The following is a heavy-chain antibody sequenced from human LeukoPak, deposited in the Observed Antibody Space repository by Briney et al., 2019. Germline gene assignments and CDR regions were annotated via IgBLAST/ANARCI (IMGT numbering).Heavy chain of an antibody. CDR1: GGSFSGYY. V-gene: IGHV4-34*01. Sequence: SETLSLTCAVSGGSFSGYYWSWIRQPPGKGLEWIGEINHSGSTNYNPSLKSRVTISVDTSKNQFSLKLSSVTAADTAVYYCARVRLHLTGYYREVKHLDIWGQGTMVTVSS. CDR3: ARVRLHLTGYYREVKHLDI. CDR2: INHSGST. J-gene: IGHJ3*02. D-gene: IGHD3-9*01.